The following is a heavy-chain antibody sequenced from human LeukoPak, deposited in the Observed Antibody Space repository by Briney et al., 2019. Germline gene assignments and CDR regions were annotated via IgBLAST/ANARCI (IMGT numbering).Heavy chain of an antibody. CDR3: ARAKPSYGDYFDY. Sequence: SETLSLTCAVSGGSISSGGYSWSWIRQPPGKGLEWIGYIYHSGSTYYNPSLKSRVTISVDRSKNQFSLKLSSVTAADTAVYCCARAKPSYGDYFDYWGQGTLVTVSS. CDR1: GGSISSGGYS. CDR2: IYHSGST. D-gene: IGHD4-17*01. V-gene: IGHV4-30-2*01. J-gene: IGHJ4*02.